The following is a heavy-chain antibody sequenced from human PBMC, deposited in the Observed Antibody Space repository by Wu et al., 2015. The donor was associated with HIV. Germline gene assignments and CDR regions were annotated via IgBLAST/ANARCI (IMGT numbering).Heavy chain of an antibody. V-gene: IGHV1-69*12. CDR3: ARGAITGTTWYYYYYYMDV. J-gene: IGHJ6*03. CDR2: IIPIFGTA. CDR1: GGTFSSYA. Sequence: QVQLVQSGAEVKKPGSSVKVSCKASGGTFSSYAISWVRQAPGQGLEWMGGIIPIFGTANYAQKFQGRVTITADESTSTAYMELSSLRSEDTAVYYCARGAITGTTWYYYYYYMDVWGKGTTVTVSS. D-gene: IGHD1-7*01.